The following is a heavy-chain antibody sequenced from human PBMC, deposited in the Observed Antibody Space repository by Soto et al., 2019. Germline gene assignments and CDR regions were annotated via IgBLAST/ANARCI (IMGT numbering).Heavy chain of an antibody. CDR1: GYSISSGYY. Sequence: TSETLALTCAVSGYSISSGYYWGWIRQPPGKGLEWIGNIYHSGSTYYNPSLKSRVTISVDTSKNQFSLKLSSVTAADTAVYYWERGSNFYDSSGYLDYWGQGSLVTVS. CDR2: IYHSGST. J-gene: IGHJ4*02. D-gene: IGHD3-22*01. CDR3: ERGSNFYDSSGYLDY. V-gene: IGHV4-38-2*01.